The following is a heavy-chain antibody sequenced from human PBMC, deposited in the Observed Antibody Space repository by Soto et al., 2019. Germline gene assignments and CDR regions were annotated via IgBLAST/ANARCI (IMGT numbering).Heavy chain of an antibody. V-gene: IGHV3-7*01. D-gene: IGHD4-17*01. CDR3: ARASGGYGDYGYYYYMDV. Sequence: GGSLRLSCAASGFTFSSYWMSWVRQAPGKGLEWVANIKQDGSEKYYVDSVKGRFTISRDNAKNSLYLQMNSLRAEDTAVYYCARASGGYGDYGYYYYMDVWGKGTTVTVSS. CDR2: IKQDGSEK. CDR1: GFTFSSYW. J-gene: IGHJ6*03.